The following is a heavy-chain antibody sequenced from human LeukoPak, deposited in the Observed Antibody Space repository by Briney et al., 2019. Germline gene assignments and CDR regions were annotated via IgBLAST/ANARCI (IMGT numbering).Heavy chain of an antibody. CDR3: AKVSGYGVFDGMDV. J-gene: IGHJ6*02. V-gene: IGHV3-23*01. Sequence: GGSLRLSCAASGFTFSSYAMSWVRQAPGKGLEWVSAISGSGGSTYYADPVKGRFTISRDNSKNTLYLQMNSLRAEDTAVYYCAKVSGYGVFDGMDVWGQGTTVTVSS. CDR1: GFTFSSYA. D-gene: IGHD5-12*01. CDR2: ISGSGGST.